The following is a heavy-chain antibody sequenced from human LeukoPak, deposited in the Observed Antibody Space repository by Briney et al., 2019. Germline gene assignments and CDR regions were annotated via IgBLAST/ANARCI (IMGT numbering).Heavy chain of an antibody. D-gene: IGHD3-10*01. V-gene: IGHV4-39*01. J-gene: IGHJ5*02. CDR2: IYYSEST. Sequence: KPSETPALTCTGSGGSLSSSSYYLGWIRPPPGKGLEWIGGIYYSESTYYNPSLKSRVTISVDTSKNQFSLKLSSVTAADTAVYYCARYYYGLGSGRTMFDPWGQGTLVTVSS. CDR3: ARYYYGLGSGRTMFDP. CDR1: GGSLSSSSYY.